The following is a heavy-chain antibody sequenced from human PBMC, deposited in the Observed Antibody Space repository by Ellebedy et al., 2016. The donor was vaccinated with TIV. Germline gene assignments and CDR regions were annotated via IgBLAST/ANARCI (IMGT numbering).Heavy chain of an antibody. CDR2: IKTDGSET. V-gene: IGHV3-7*01. CDR3: ARDALGGSSFDY. J-gene: IGHJ4*02. Sequence: GESLKISCAAWGFSFSNFWMSWVRQAPGKGLEWVAHIKTDGSETYYVDSVKGRFTISRENAKNALFLQMDGLRVDDSAVYYCARDALGGSSFDYWGQGTLVTVSS. D-gene: IGHD1-26*01. CDR1: GFSFSNFW.